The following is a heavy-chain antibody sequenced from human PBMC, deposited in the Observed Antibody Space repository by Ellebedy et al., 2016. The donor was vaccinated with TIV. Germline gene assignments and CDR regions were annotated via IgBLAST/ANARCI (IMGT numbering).Heavy chain of an antibody. J-gene: IGHJ6*02. V-gene: IGHV1-24*01. CDR1: GYTLTELS. Sequence: ASVKVSCXVSGYTLTELSMHWVRQAPGKGLEWMGGFDPEDGETIYAQKFQGRVTMTEDTSTDTAYMELSSLRSEDTAVYYCATAVDARSGDGRIRYGMDVWGQGATVTVSS. CDR2: FDPEDGET. D-gene: IGHD3-16*01. CDR3: ATAVDARSGDGRIRYGMDV.